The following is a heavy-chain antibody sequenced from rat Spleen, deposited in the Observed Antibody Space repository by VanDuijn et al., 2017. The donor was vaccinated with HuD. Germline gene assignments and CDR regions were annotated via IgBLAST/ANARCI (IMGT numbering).Heavy chain of an antibody. Sequence: EVKLVESGGGLAQPGGSLKLSCAASGFNFNDHWMGWVRQAPGKGLEWIGEINKDSNTINYAPSLKDKFTISRDNAQNTLYLQMSKLGSEGTAIYYCVRETAGVEYWGQGVMVTVSS. J-gene: IGHJ2*01. V-gene: IGHV4-2*01. D-gene: IGHD4-4*01. CDR1: GFNFNDHW. CDR2: INKDSNTI. CDR3: VRETAGVEY.